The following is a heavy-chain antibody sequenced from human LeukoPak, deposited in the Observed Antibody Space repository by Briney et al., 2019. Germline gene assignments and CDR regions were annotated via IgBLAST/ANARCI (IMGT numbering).Heavy chain of an antibody. J-gene: IGHJ4*02. CDR3: AKEIVVVPAANTDY. D-gene: IGHD2-2*01. Sequence: GGSLRLSCAASGSTVSSNYMSWVRQAPGKGLEWVSVIYSGGSTYYADSVKGWFTISRDNSKNTLYLQMNSLRAEDTAVYYCAKEIVVVPAANTDYWGQGTLVTVSS. CDR2: IYSGGST. V-gene: IGHV3-53*01. CDR1: GSTVSSNY.